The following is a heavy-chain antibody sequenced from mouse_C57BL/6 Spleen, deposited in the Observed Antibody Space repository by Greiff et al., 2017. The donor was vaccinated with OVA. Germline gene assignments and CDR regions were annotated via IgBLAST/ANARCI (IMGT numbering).Heavy chain of an antibody. D-gene: IGHD2-1*01. V-gene: IGHV1-22*01. CDR2: INPNNGGT. J-gene: IGHJ2*01. Sequence: DVKLQESGPELVKPGASVKMSCKASGYTFTDYNMHWVKQSHGKSLEWIGYINPNNGGTSYNQKFKGKATLTVNKSSSTAYMELRSLTSEDSAVYYCANGNYLDYWGQGTTLTVSS. CDR3: ANGNYLDY. CDR1: GYTFTDYN.